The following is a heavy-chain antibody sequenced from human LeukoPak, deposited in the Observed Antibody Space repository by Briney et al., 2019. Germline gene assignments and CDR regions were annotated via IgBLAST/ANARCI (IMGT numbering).Heavy chain of an antibody. CDR3: ARVYRTGYYFDY. CDR1: GFTFSSYA. CDR2: ISGSGGST. D-gene: IGHD2-8*01. V-gene: IGHV3-23*01. J-gene: IGHJ4*02. Sequence: QSGGSLRLSCAASGFTFSSYAMSWVRQAPGKGLEWVSAISGSGGSTYYADSVKGRFTISRDNSKNTLYLQMNSLRAEDTAVYYCARVYRTGYYFDYWGQGTLVTVSS.